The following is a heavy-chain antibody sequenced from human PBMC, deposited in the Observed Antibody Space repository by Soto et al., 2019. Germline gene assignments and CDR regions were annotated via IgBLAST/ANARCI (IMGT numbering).Heavy chain of an antibody. CDR1: GFTLSSYS. Sequence: GGALRLSFSAPGFTLSSYSMKWGRPAPGKGVEWVSYISSSSSTIYYADSVKGRFTISRDNAKNSLYLQMNSLRAEDTAVYYCARDITIFGVVIGDNYFDYWGQGTLVTVSS. J-gene: IGHJ4*02. CDR3: ARDITIFGVVIGDNYFDY. CDR2: ISSSSSTI. V-gene: IGHV3-48*01. D-gene: IGHD3-3*01.